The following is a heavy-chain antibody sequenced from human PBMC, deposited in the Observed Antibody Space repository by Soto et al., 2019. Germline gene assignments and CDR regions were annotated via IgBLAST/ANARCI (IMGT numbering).Heavy chain of an antibody. J-gene: IGHJ5*02. CDR1: GYTFTIYA. D-gene: IGHD3-3*01. CDR2: INAGNGNT. V-gene: IGHV1-3*01. Sequence: ASVKVSCKASGYTFTIYAMHWVRQAPGQRLEWMGWINAGNGNTKYSQKFQGRVTITRDTSASTAYMELSSLRSEDTAVYYCARDAGITIFGVVNWFDPWGQGTLVTGSS. CDR3: ARDAGITIFGVVNWFDP.